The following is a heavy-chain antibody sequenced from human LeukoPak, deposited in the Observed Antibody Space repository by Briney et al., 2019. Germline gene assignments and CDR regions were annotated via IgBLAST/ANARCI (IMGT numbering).Heavy chain of an antibody. V-gene: IGHV4-39*01. CDR2: IYYSGST. D-gene: IGHD3-9*01. CDR1: GGSISSSSYY. CDR3: ARQDDILTGYYSVDY. Sequence: SETLSLTCTVSGGSISSSSYYWGWIRQPPGKGLEWFGSIYYSGSTYYTPSLKSRVTISVDTSKDQFSLKLSSLTAADTAVYYCARQDDILTGYYSVDYWGQGTLVTVSS. J-gene: IGHJ4*02.